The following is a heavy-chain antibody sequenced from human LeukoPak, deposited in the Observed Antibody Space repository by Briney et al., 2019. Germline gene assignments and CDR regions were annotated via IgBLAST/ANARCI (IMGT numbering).Heavy chain of an antibody. D-gene: IGHD3-10*01. CDR3: AREYYYGSGSSSNDY. V-gene: IGHV1-2*02. CDR1: GYTFTGYY. Sequence: ASVKVSCKASGYTFTGYYMHWVRQAPGQGLEWMGWVNPNSGGTNYAQKFQGRVTMTRDTSISTAYMELSRLRSDDTAVYYCAREYYYGSGSSSNDYWGQGTLVTVSS. J-gene: IGHJ4*02. CDR2: VNPNSGGT.